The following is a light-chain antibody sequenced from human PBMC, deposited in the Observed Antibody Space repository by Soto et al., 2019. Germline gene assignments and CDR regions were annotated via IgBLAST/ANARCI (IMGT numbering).Light chain of an antibody. CDR2: IAS. CDR3: QQYNKWPWA. Sequence: ELVMTQSPATLSVSPGETATLSCRASQSVSTNLAWYQQKPGQAPRLLIYIASIRATGIPARFSGSGSGTEFTLTISSLQSEDIGIYYCQQYNKWPWAFGPGTKVDIK. V-gene: IGKV3-15*01. CDR1: QSVSTN. J-gene: IGKJ3*01.